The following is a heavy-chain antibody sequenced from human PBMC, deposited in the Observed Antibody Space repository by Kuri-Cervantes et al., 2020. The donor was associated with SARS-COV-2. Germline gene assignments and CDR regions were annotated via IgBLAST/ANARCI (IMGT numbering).Heavy chain of an antibody. D-gene: IGHD2-2*01. V-gene: IGHV1-2*04. CDR2: INPNSGGT. J-gene: IGHJ6*02. CDR1: GYTFTDYY. Sequence: ASVKVSCKASGYTFTDYYMHWVRQAPGQGLEWMGWINPNSGGTNYAQKFQGWVTMTRDTSISTAYMELSRLRSDDTAVYYCARARPRGQDIVVVPAAQKDYYYDMDVWGQGTTVTVSS. CDR3: ARARPRGQDIVVVPAAQKDYYYDMDV.